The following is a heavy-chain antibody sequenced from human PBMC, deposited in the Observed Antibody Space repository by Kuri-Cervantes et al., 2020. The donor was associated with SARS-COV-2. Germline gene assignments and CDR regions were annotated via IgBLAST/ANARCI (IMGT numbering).Heavy chain of an antibody. V-gene: IGHV3-74*01. CDR3: VRDGDHWNFDY. Sequence: GGSLRLSCAASGFTFSGHWIHWVRQAPGKGLVWVSRINPDGSYTNNADSVKGRFTLSRDNAKNMLFLQMNSLSTEDTAVYYCVRDGDHWNFDYWGQGTLVTVSS. CDR1: GFTFSGHW. D-gene: IGHD1-1*01. CDR2: INPDGSYT. J-gene: IGHJ4*02.